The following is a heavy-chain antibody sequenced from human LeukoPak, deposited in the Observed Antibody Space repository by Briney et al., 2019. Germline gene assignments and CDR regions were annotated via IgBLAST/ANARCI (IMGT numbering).Heavy chain of an antibody. CDR1: GFTFSSYA. CDR2: ISYDGSNK. CDR3: ARDLPPVPAAISNYYYYYGMDV. Sequence: PGRSLRLSCAAPGFTFSSYAMHWVRQAPGKGLEWVAVISYDGSNKYYADSVKGRFTISRDNSKNTLYLQMNSLRAEDTAVYYCARDLPPVPAAISNYYYYYGMDVWGQGTTVTVSS. J-gene: IGHJ6*02. D-gene: IGHD2-2*01. V-gene: IGHV3-30-3*01.